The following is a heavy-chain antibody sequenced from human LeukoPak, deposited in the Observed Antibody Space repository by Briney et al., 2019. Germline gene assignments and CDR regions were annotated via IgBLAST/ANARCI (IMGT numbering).Heavy chain of an antibody. CDR3: ARSSCSSTSCYSRSLNWFDP. CDR2: MNPNSGNT. V-gene: IGHV1-8*01. J-gene: IGHJ5*02. Sequence: GASVKVSCKASGYTFTGYDINWVRQATGQGLEWMGWMNPNSGNTGYAQKFQGRVTMTRNTSISTAYMELSSLRSEDTAVYYCARSSCSSTSCYSRSLNWFDPWGQGTLVTVSS. D-gene: IGHD2-2*01. CDR1: GYTFTGYD.